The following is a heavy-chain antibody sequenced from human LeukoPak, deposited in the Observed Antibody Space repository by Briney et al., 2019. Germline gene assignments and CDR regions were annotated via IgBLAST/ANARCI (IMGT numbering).Heavy chain of an antibody. CDR3: ARDHEYSSGWYVY. CDR1: GFTFSSYA. J-gene: IGHJ4*02. V-gene: IGHV3-23*01. CDR2: ISGSGGST. D-gene: IGHD6-19*01. Sequence: GGSLRLSCAASGFTFSSYAMSWVRQAPGKGLEWVSSISGSGGSTYYADSVKGRFTISRDNSKNTLFLQMNSLRAEDTAVYYCARDHEYSSGWYVYWGQGTLVTVSS.